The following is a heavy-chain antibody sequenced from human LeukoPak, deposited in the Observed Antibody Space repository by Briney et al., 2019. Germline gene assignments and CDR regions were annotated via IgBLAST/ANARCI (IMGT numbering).Heavy chain of an antibody. CDR1: GFPFSSYW. CDR3: ATRSRPVFDCSGGSCCRGQGFQH. Sequence: GGSLRLSCAASGFPFSSYWMHWVRRAPGKGLEWVAVISYDGSNKNYADSAKGRFTISRDNSKNTLYLQMNSLRAEDTAVYYCATRSRPVFDCSGGSCCRGQGFQHWGQGTLVTVSS. CDR2: ISYDGSNK. D-gene: IGHD2-15*01. V-gene: IGHV3-30*03. J-gene: IGHJ1*01.